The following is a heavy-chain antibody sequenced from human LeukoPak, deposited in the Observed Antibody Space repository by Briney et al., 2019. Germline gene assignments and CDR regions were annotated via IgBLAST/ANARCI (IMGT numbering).Heavy chain of an antibody. D-gene: IGHD3-3*01. CDR3: AFSGDYYDFWSGYSD. J-gene: IGHJ4*02. CDR2: FDPEDGET. Sequence: ASVKVSCKVSGYTLTELSMHWVRQAPGKGLEWMGGFDPEDGETIYAQKFQGRVTMTEDTSTDTAYMELSSLRSEDTAAYYCAFSGDYYDFWSGYSDWGQGTLVTVSS. V-gene: IGHV1-24*01. CDR1: GYTLTELS.